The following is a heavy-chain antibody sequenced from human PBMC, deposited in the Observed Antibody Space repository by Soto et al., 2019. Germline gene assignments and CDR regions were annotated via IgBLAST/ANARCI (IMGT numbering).Heavy chain of an antibody. CDR3: ARPRPYSSSWYLDY. V-gene: IGHV1-46*01. CDR1: GYTFTMYY. CDR2: INPSGGST. Sequence: SVKVSCKASGYTFTMYYMHWVLQSRLQWLEWMGIINPSGGSTSYAQKFQGRVTMTRDTSTSTVYMELSSLRSEDTAVYYCARPRPYSSSWYLDYWGQGTLVTVSS. J-gene: IGHJ4*02. D-gene: IGHD6-13*01.